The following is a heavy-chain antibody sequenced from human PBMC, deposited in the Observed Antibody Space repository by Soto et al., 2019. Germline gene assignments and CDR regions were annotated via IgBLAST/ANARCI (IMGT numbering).Heavy chain of an antibody. J-gene: IGHJ4*02. CDR1: GGSISSGGYS. CDR3: ARRYGGSFDY. Sequence: SETLSLTCAVSGGSISSGGYSWSWIRQPPGKGLEWIGYIYYSGSTNYNPSLKSRVTISVDTSKNQFSLKLSSVTAADTAVYYCARRYGGSFDYWGQGTLVTVSS. D-gene: IGHD1-26*01. CDR2: IYYSGST. V-gene: IGHV4-61*08.